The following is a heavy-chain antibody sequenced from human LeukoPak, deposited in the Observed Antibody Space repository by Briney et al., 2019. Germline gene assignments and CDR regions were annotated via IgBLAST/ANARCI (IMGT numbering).Heavy chain of an antibody. Sequence: TSETLSLTCAVYGGSFSGYYWSWIRQPPGKGLEWIGEINHSGSTNYNPSLKSRVTISVDTSKNQFSLKLSSVTAADTAVYYCARDRGRYCSSTSCYRYLDYWGQGTLVTVSS. J-gene: IGHJ4*02. CDR2: INHSGST. V-gene: IGHV4-34*01. CDR3: ARDRGRYCSSTSCYRYLDY. D-gene: IGHD2-2*01. CDR1: GGSFSGYY.